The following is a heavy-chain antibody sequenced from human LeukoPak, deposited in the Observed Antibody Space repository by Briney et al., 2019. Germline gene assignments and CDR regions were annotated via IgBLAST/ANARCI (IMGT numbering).Heavy chain of an antibody. CDR3: TTYVPHCSDGRCYYYFDY. CDR1: GFSFSSYW. V-gene: IGHV3-15*01. Sequence: PGGSLRLSCAASGFSFSSYWMHWVRQAPGKGLEWVGHINTKTDGGTTDHAAPVKGRFTISRDDSKTTLYLQMNSLKTEDTALYYCTTYVPHCSDGRCYYYFDYWGQGTLVTVSS. J-gene: IGHJ4*02. D-gene: IGHD2-15*01. CDR2: INTKTDGGTT.